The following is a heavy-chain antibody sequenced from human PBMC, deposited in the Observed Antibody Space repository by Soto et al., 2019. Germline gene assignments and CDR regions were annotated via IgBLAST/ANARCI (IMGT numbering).Heavy chain of an antibody. CDR1: GYTFTSYG. V-gene: IGHV1-18*01. CDR3: ARDLAVGLVDY. CDR2: FSAYNGKT. J-gene: IGHJ4*02. Sequence: QVQLVQSGAEVKKPGASVKFSCKASGYTFTSYGISWVRQAPGKGLEWMGWFSAYNGKTKYAQKLQGRVTMTTDTSTSTAYMELRSLRSDDTAVYYCARDLAVGLVDYWGQGTLVTVSS. D-gene: IGHD6-19*01.